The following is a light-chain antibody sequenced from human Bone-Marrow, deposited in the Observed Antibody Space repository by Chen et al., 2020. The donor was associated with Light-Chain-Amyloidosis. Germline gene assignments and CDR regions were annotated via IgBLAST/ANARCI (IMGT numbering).Light chain of an antibody. J-gene: IGLJ3*02. CDR3: SSYTSSSTHWV. CDR2: DVS. Sequence: QSALTQPACVSGSPGPPITIPRTGTSSDVGGYNYVSWYQQHPGKAPKLMIYDVSNRPSGVSNRFSGSKSGNTASLTISGLQAEDEADYYCSSYTSSSTHWVFGGGTKLTVL. V-gene: IGLV2-14*01. CDR1: SSDVGGYNY.